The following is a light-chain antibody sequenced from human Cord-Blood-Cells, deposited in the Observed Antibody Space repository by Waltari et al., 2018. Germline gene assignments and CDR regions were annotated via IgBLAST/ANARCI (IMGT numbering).Light chain of an antibody. J-gene: IGKJ1*01. CDR2: AAS. CDR1: QSITSY. V-gene: IGKV1-39*01. Sequence: DTQMTQSPSSLSASVGDRVTINCRASQSITSYLNWYQQKPGKAPKLLTYAASSLQSGVPSRFSGSGSGTDFTLTISSLQPEDFATYYCQQSYSTPRTFGQGTKVEIK. CDR3: QQSYSTPRT.